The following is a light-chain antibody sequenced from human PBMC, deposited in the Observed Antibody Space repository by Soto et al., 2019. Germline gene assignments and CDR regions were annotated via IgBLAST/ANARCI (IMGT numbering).Light chain of an antibody. V-gene: IGKV3-15*01. CDR2: GAS. Sequence: EIVMTQSPATLSVSPGERATLSCRASQSVSSNLAWYQQKPGQALRLLIYGASARATGIPARFSGSGSGTEFTLTISSLQSEDFAVYYCQQYNNWPPFTFGPGTKADIK. CDR3: QQYNNWPPFT. CDR1: QSVSSN. J-gene: IGKJ3*01.